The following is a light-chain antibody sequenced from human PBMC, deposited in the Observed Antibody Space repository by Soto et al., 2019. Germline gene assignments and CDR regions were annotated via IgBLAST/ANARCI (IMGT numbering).Light chain of an antibody. V-gene: IGLV1-44*01. CDR1: SSNIGSNA. Sequence: QSVLTQPPSASGTPGQRVTISCSGSSSNIGSNAVSWYQHLPGTAPKLLIYNNNQRPSGVPDRFSGSKSGTSASLAISGLQSEDEAVCYCAAWDVSLNGWVFGGGTKLTVL. J-gene: IGLJ3*02. CDR2: NNN. CDR3: AAWDVSLNGWV.